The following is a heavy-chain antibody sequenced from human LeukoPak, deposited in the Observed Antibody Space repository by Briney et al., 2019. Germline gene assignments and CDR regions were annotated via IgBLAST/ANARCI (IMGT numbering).Heavy chain of an antibody. CDR3: ARDKEQWLVKVDY. V-gene: IGHV3-48*03. J-gene: IGHJ4*02. D-gene: IGHD6-19*01. CDR2: ISSSGGVI. Sequence: GGSLRLSCAASGFTFSSYEMNWVRQAPGKGLEWVSYISSSGGVIYYADSMKGRFTISRDNAKNSLYLQMNSLRAEDTAVYYCARDKEQWLVKVDYWGQGTLVTVSS. CDR1: GFTFSSYE.